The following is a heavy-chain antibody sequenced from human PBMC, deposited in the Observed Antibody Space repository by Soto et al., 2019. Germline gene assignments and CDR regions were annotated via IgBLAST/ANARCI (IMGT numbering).Heavy chain of an antibody. CDR3: ARGLRNGDYVSSWYYDL. V-gene: IGHV4-31*03. CDR2: IYYNGDT. D-gene: IGHD4-17*01. Sequence: QVQLQESGPGLVKPSQTLSLTCTVSGGSISSGGSYWTWIRQHPGKGLEWIGYIYYNGDTHYDPSLNSRVTMSVDTSEKQISLKLTSVTAADTAVYYCARGLRNGDYVSSWYYDLWGRGTLVTVSS. CDR1: GGSISSGGSY. J-gene: IGHJ2*01.